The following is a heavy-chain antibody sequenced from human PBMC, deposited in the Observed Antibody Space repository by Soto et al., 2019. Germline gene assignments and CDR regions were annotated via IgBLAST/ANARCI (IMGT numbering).Heavy chain of an antibody. J-gene: IGHJ4*02. CDR2: IYPGDSDT. CDR1: GYSFTSDW. D-gene: IGHD3-9*01. Sequence: GESLKISCKGSGYSFTSDWIGWVRQMPGKGLEWRGIIYPGDSDTRYSPYFQGQVTISADKSISTAYLQWSSLKASDTAMYYCARLDGHFDWLLKYYFDYWGQGTLVTVSS. V-gene: IGHV5-51*01. CDR3: ARLDGHFDWLLKYYFDY.